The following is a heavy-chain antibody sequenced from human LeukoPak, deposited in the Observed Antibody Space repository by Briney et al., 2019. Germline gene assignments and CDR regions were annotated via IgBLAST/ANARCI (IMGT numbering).Heavy chain of an antibody. J-gene: IGHJ4*02. D-gene: IGHD1/OR15-1a*01. Sequence: GRSRRLSCAASGFTFRNYATSWVRQAPGKGLEWVSGIGVNSVVTYYADSVKGRFTISRDDSKNAPYLQMNSLGAEDTAVYYCAKYLGTTRSFDYWGQGTLVTVSS. CDR1: GFTFRNYA. V-gene: IGHV3-23*01. CDR2: IGVNSVVT. CDR3: AKYLGTTRSFDY.